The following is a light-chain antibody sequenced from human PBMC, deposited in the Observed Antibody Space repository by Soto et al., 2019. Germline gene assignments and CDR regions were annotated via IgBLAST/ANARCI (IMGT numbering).Light chain of an antibody. CDR3: QQRSNRPWT. J-gene: IGKJ1*01. CDR2: DAS. V-gene: IGKV3-11*01. CDR1: QSVSSY. Sequence: EIVLTQSPATLSLSPGERATLSCRASQSVSSYLAWYQQKPGQAPRLLIYDASNRATGIPARFSGSGSGTDFTLTIRSVDPEDFAVYYWQQRSNRPWTFGQWNKVEI.